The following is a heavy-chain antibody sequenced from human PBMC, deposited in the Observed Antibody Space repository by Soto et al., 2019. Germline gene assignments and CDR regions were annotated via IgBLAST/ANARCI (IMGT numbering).Heavy chain of an antibody. V-gene: IGHV3-15*01. Sequence: EVQLVESGGGLVKPGGSLRLSCAASGFTFSSAWMSWVRQAPGKGLEWVGRIKSKTDGGTTDYAAPVKGRFTISRDDSKNTLYLQMNSLKTEDTAVYYCTTAQLGYCSSTSCYNYYYYGMDVWGQGTTVTVSS. J-gene: IGHJ6*02. CDR2: IKSKTDGGTT. CDR1: GFTFSSAW. D-gene: IGHD2-2*02. CDR3: TTAQLGYCSSTSCYNYYYYGMDV.